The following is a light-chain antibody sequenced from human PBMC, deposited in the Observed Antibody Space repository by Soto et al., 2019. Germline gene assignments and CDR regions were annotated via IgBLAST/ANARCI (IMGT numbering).Light chain of an antibody. CDR3: AGWDDSLSGDV. V-gene: IGLV1-47*01. Sequence: QSVLTQPPSASGTPGQRVTISCSGRRSNIGSNFVYWYQHLPGTAPKLVIYRNSQRPSGVPDRFSGSKSGTSASLAISGLQSEDEADYYCAGWDDSLSGDVFGPGTKLTVL. J-gene: IGLJ1*01. CDR2: RNS. CDR1: RSNIGSNF.